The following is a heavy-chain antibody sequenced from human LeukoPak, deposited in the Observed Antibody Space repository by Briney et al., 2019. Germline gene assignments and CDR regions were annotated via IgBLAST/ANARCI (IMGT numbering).Heavy chain of an antibody. CDR3: AKAHLARCTGAICYPFDY. V-gene: IGHV3-23*01. CDR2: ISGSDPGT. Sequence: WGSLRLSGVASGFTFKNYAMSWVRRGPGKGLEWVSAISGSDPGTYYADSVRGRFTISRDNSKNTLYLLMSRLRAQDAAIYYCAKAHLARCTGAICYPFDYWGQGALVTVSS. CDR1: GFTFKNYA. D-gene: IGHD2-15*01. J-gene: IGHJ4*02.